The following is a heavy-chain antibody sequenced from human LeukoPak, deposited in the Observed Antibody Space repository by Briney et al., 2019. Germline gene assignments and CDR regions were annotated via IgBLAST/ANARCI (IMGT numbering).Heavy chain of an antibody. CDR1: GGSISSGDYY. V-gene: IGHV4-30-4*01. J-gene: IGHJ4*02. CDR3: ARERDY. Sequence: PSQTLSLTCTVSGGSISSGDYYWSWIRQPPGKGLEWIGYIYNPSHKSRVTISVDTSKNQFSLKLSSVTAADTAVYYCARERDYWGQGTLVTVSS.